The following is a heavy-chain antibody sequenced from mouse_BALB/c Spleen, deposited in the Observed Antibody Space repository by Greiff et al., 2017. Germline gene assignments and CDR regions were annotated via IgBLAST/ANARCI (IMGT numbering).Heavy chain of an antibody. Sequence: EVKVVESGGGLVQPGGSLRLSCATSGFTFSDFYMEWVRQPPGKRLEWIAASRNKANDYTTEYSASVKGRFIVSRDTSQSILYLQMNALRAEDTAIYYCARDVGYGSSYGYFDVWGAGTTVTVSS. V-gene: IGHV7-1*02. CDR3: ARDVGYGSSYGYFDV. CDR2: SRNKANDYTT. CDR1: GFTFSDFY. J-gene: IGHJ1*01. D-gene: IGHD1-1*01.